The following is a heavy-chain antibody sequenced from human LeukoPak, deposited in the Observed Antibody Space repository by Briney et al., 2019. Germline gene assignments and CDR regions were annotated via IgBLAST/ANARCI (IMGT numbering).Heavy chain of an antibody. CDR2: INPNSGGT. Sequence: GASVKVSCKASGHTFTGYYMHWVRQAPGQGLEWMGWINPNSGGTNYAQKFQGRVAMTRDTSISTAYMELSRLRSDDTAVYYCARVFVLRFLEWTRSFDPYLDYWGQGTLVTVSS. D-gene: IGHD3-3*01. CDR1: GHTFTGYY. J-gene: IGHJ4*02. CDR3: ARVFVLRFLEWTRSFDPYLDY. V-gene: IGHV1-2*02.